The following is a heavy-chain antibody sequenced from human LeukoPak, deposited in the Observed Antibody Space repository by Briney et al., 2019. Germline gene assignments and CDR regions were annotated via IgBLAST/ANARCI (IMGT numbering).Heavy chain of an antibody. CDR1: GGSISSHY. Sequence: SETLSLTCTVSGGSISSHYWSWIRQPPGKGLEWIGYIYYSGSTNYNPSLKSRGTISVDTSKNQFSLKLSSVTAADTAVYYCARALRVATIRSWFDPWGQGTLVTVSS. D-gene: IGHD5-12*01. CDR3: ARALRVATIRSWFDP. V-gene: IGHV4-59*11. J-gene: IGHJ5*02. CDR2: IYYSGST.